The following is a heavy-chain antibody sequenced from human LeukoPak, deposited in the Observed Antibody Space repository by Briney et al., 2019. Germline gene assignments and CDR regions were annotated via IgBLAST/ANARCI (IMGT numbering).Heavy chain of an antibody. CDR2: INHSGST. V-gene: IGHV4-34*01. J-gene: IGHJ6*03. Sequence: SETPSLTCAVYGGFFSGYYWSWIRQPPGKGLEWIGEINHSGSTNYNPSLKSRVTISVDTSKNQFSLKLSSVTAADTAVYYCARGFHYYGSGSYYSFLRNYYYYTDVWGKGTTVTVSS. D-gene: IGHD3-10*01. CDR3: ARGFHYYGSGSYYSFLRNYYYYTDV. CDR1: GGFFSGYY.